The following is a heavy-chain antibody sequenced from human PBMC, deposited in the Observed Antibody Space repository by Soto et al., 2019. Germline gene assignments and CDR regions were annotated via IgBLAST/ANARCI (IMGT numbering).Heavy chain of an antibody. V-gene: IGHV1-2*02. D-gene: IGHD6-19*01. J-gene: IGHJ3*02. Sequence: QLQLVQSGAVVKKPGASVTVSCSASGYPVTAYYMHWVRQAPGRGLEWMGGINPATDAAKDTQTFQGRVTQTRDTPTRRAFMALSALASEDPAVFCCARGGGRGVAGSAAFDMGGQGTLVTVSS. CDR2: INPATDAA. CDR1: GYPVTAYY. CDR3: ARGGGRGVAGSAAFDM.